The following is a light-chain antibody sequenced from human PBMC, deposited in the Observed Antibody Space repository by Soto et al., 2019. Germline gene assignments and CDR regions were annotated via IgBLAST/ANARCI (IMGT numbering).Light chain of an antibody. J-gene: IGKJ4*01. CDR1: QSITNY. CDR2: AAS. Sequence: DMEMTQSPSSLSASVGDRVTITCRASQSITNYLNWYQHKPGKVPKILIYAASSLQSGVTRRFSGRGSGTDFTLTINSLRPEDVAADYCQQSYRTPLTFGGGTKIEIK. CDR3: QQSYRTPLT. V-gene: IGKV1-39*01.